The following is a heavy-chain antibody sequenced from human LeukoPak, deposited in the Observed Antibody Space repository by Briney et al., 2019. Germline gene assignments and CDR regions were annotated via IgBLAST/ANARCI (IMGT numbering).Heavy chain of an antibody. Sequence: SVKVSCKASGGTFSSYAISWVRQAPGQGLEWMGGIIPIFGTANYAQKFQGRVTITGDESTSTAYMELSSLRSEDTAVYYCARDRHYYGSGSYYSHFDYWGQGTLVTVSS. CDR3: ARDRHYYGSGSYYSHFDY. CDR1: GGTFSSYA. J-gene: IGHJ4*02. CDR2: IIPIFGTA. V-gene: IGHV1-69*13. D-gene: IGHD3-10*01.